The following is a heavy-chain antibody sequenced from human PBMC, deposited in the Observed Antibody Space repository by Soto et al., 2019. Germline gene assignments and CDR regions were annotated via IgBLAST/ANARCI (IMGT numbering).Heavy chain of an antibody. CDR2: IYPGDSDT. Sequence: GESLKISCKGSGYSFTSYWIGWVRQMPGKGLEWMGIIYPGDSDTRYSPSFQGQVTISADKSISTAYLQWSSLKASDTAMYYCARTTYYYDSSGYLLFGNWFDPWGQGTLVTVSS. V-gene: IGHV5-51*01. CDR3: ARTTYYYDSSGYLLFGNWFDP. CDR1: GYSFTSYW. D-gene: IGHD3-22*01. J-gene: IGHJ5*02.